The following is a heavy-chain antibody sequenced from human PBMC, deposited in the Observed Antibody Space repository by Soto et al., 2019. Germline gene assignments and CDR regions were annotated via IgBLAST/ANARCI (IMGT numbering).Heavy chain of an antibody. Sequence: SETLSLTCTVSGGSISSGGYYWSWIRQHPGKGLEWIGYIYYSGSTYYNPSLKSRVTISVGTSKNQFSLKLSSVTAADTAVYYCARDRNYYDILTGYSSRWYFDYWGQGTLVTVS. J-gene: IGHJ4*02. D-gene: IGHD3-9*01. CDR1: GGSISSGGYY. CDR2: IYYSGST. CDR3: ARDRNYYDILTGYSSRWYFDY. V-gene: IGHV4-31*03.